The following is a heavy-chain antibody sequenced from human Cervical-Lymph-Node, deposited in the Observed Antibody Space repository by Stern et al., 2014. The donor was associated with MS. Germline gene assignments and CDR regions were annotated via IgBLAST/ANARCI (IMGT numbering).Heavy chain of an antibody. V-gene: IGHV7-4-1*02. CDR2: INTNTGNP. CDR1: GYTFNKYL. D-gene: IGHD3-10*01. Sequence: QVQLVQSGSELKKPGASVNVSCKASGYTFNKYLINWVRQAPGQGLEWMGWINTNTGNPTSARDFAGRFVFSLDTSVNTAYLQISRLKTEDTAVYYCARDMSDLCSYYGHNWFDPWGQGTLVIVSS. J-gene: IGHJ5*02. CDR3: ARDMSDLCSYYGHNWFDP.